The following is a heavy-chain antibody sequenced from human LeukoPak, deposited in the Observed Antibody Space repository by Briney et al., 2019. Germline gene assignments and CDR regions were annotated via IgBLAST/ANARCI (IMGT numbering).Heavy chain of an antibody. CDR3: AKDGPAASHDGGYYYYYMDV. V-gene: IGHV3-9*01. CDR1: GFTFDDYA. J-gene: IGHJ6*03. Sequence: GRSLRLSCAASGFTFDDYAMHWVRQAPGKGLEWVSGISWNSGSIGYADSVKGRFTISRDNAKNSLYLQMNSLRAEDTALYYCAKDGPAASHDGGYYYYYMDVWDKGTTVTVSS. D-gene: IGHD2-2*01. CDR2: ISWNSGSI.